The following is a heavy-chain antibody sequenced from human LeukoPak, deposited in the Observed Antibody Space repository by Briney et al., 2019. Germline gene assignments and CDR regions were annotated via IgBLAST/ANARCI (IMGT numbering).Heavy chain of an antibody. Sequence: PSETLSLTCAVYGGSFSGYYWSWIRQPPGKGLEWIGEINHSGSTNYNPSLKSRVTISVDTSKNQFSLKLSSVTAADTAVYYCARQKSGSYGLFDYWGQGTLVTVSS. CDR1: GGSFSGYY. J-gene: IGHJ4*02. V-gene: IGHV4-34*01. CDR3: ARQKSGSYGLFDY. CDR2: INHSGST. D-gene: IGHD1-26*01.